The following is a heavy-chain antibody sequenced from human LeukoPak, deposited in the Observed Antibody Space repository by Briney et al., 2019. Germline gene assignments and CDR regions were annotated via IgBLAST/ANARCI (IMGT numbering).Heavy chain of an antibody. J-gene: IGHJ6*03. V-gene: IGHV4-34*01. CDR1: GGSFSGYY. Sequence: SETLSLTCAVYGGSFSGYYWSWIRQPPGKGLEWIGEINHSGSIKRNPSLKSRVTISVDTSKNQFSLRLSSVTAADTAVYYCARRVGRYFGERAYYYNYMDVWDKGTTVTISS. D-gene: IGHD3-10*01. CDR2: INHSGSI. CDR3: ARRVGRYFGERAYYYNYMDV.